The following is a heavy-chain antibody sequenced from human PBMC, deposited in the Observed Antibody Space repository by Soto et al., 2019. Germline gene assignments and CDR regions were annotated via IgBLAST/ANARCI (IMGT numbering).Heavy chain of an antibody. CDR1: GFTFSNYA. J-gene: IGHJ4*02. CDR2: ISGSGDST. CDR3: AKRTSGWYFDY. V-gene: IGHV3-23*01. D-gene: IGHD6-19*01. Sequence: EVQLLESGGNLVQPGGSLRLSCAASGFTFSNYAMSWVRQAPGKGLEWVSVISGSGDSTYYADSVKGRFTISRVNSKNTLDLQMNSLRAEDTAVYCCAKRTSGWYFDYWGQGTLVTVSS.